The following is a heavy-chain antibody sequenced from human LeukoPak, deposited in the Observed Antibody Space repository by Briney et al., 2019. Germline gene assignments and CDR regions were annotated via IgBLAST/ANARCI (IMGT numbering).Heavy chain of an antibody. CDR2: FDPEDGET. V-gene: IGHV1-24*01. D-gene: IGHD3-10*01. Sequence: ASVKVSCKVSGYTLTELSMHWVRQAPGKGLEWMGGFDPEDGETIYAQKFQGRVTVTEDTSTDTAYMELSSLRSEDTAVYYCATARGSGINWFDPWGQGTLVTVSS. CDR1: GYTLTELS. J-gene: IGHJ5*02. CDR3: ATARGSGINWFDP.